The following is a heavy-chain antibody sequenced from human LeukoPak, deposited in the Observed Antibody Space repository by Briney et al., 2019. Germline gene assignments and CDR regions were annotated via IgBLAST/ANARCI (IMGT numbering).Heavy chain of an antibody. J-gene: IGHJ4*02. CDR1: GFTVSSNY. V-gene: IGHV3-23*01. Sequence: GGSLRLSCAASGFTVSSNYMSWVRQAPGKGLEWVSAISGSGGSTYYADSVKGRFTISRDNSKNTLYLQMNSLRAEDTAVYYCAKDLGYYDSSGPLAFDYWGQGTLVTVSS. D-gene: IGHD3-22*01. CDR3: AKDLGYYDSSGPLAFDY. CDR2: ISGSGGST.